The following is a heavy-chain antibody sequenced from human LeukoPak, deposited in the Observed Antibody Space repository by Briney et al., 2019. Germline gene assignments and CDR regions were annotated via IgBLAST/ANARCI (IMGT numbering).Heavy chain of an antibody. CDR1: GFTFSSYS. CDR2: ISSSSRYI. Sequence: GGSLRLSCAASGFTFSSYSMKWVRQAPGKGLEWVSSISSSSRYIYYADSVKGRFTISRDNAKNSLYLQMNNVRADHPPVYYCARDWGTAMGSNWFDPWGQGTLVTVSS. D-gene: IGHD5-18*01. V-gene: IGHV3-21*01. J-gene: IGHJ5*02. CDR3: ARDWGTAMGSNWFDP.